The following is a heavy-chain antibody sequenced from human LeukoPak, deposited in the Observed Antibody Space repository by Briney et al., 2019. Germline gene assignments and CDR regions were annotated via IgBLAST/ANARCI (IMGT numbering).Heavy chain of an antibody. D-gene: IGHD6-13*01. V-gene: IGHV1-69*01. CDR3: ARSPRIAAASFDI. CDR1: GGTFSSYA. CDR2: IIPIFGTA. J-gene: IGHJ3*02. Sequence: SVKVSCKASGGTFSSYAISWVRQAPGQGLEWMGGIIPIFGTANYAQKFQGRVTITADESTSTAYMEPSSLRSEDTAVYYCARSPRIAAASFDIWGQGTMVTVSS.